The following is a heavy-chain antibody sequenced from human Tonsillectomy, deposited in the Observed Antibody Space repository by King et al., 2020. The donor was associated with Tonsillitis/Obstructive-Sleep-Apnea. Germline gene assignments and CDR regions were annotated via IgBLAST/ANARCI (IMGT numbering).Heavy chain of an antibody. CDR2: IYYSGST. CDR1: GGSISSYY. CDR3: ARQVDRDIVVVPAAIGWWFDP. V-gene: IGHV4-59*08. D-gene: IGHD2-2*02. Sequence: VQLQESGPGLVKPSETLSLTCTVSGGSISSYYWSWIRQPPGKGLEWIGYIYYSGSTNYNPSLKSRVTISVDTSKNQFSLKLSSLTAADTAVYYCARQVDRDIVVVPAAIGWWFDPWGQGTLVTVSS. J-gene: IGHJ5*02.